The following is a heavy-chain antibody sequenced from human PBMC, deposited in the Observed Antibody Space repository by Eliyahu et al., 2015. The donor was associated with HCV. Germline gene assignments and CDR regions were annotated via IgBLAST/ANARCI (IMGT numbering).Heavy chain of an antibody. CDR2: YFWWGT. J-gene: IGHJ4*02. CDR1: GGSISSSSYY. V-gene: IGHV4-39*01. Sequence: QLQLQESGPGLVKPSETLSLTCTVSGGSISSSSYYWGWIRQPPGKGAGGVWGYYFWWGTLHNPSLKSRVTISVDTSKNQFSLKLSSVTAADTAVYYCARLVPYFDYWGQGTLVTVSS. CDR3: ARLVPYFDY. D-gene: IGHD2-8*01.